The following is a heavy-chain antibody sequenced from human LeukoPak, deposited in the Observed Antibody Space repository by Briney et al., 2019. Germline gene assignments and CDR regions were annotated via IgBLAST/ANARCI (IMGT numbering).Heavy chain of an antibody. D-gene: IGHD1-26*01. CDR1: GYMFTDYY. CDR3: ARDAWLVGATNLYYFDY. V-gene: IGHV1-2*02. Sequence: ASVKVSCKASGYMFTDYYIHWVRQAPGQGLEWMGWINPTTGGTNYAQKFQGRISVTRDTSISTTYLDVTGLRPDDTAVYYCARDAWLVGATNLYYFDYWGQGTLVTVSS. CDR2: INPTTGGT. J-gene: IGHJ4*02.